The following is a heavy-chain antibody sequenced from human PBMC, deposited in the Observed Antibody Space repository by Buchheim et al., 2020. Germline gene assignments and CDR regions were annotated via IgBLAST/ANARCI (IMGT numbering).Heavy chain of an antibody. V-gene: IGHV3-30*03. D-gene: IGHD6-19*01. J-gene: IGHJ4*02. CDR3: ARVVGSGWYVDY. CDR1: GFTFSSYG. Sequence: QVQLVGSGGGVVQPGRSLRLSCAASGFTFSSYGMHWVRQAPGKGLEWVAVISYDGSNKYYADSVKGRFTISRDNSKNTLYLQMNSLRAEDTAVYYCARVVGSGWYVDYWGQGTL. CDR2: ISYDGSNK.